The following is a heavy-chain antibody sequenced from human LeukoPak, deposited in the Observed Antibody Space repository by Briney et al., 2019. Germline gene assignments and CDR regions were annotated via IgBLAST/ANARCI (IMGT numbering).Heavy chain of an antibody. D-gene: IGHD3-10*01. CDR3: VRDVGAVRGEVYFDY. CDR2: ITGSGPYM. V-gene: IGHV3-21*06. J-gene: IGHJ4*02. Sequence: GGSLRLSCAASGFTFSTFAMHWVRLSPGKGLEWVSSITGSGPYMLYADSVKHRFTISRDNTKNLLFLEMNSLRAEDTAMYFCVRDVGAVRGEVYFDYWGQGTLVTVSS. CDR1: GFTFSTFA.